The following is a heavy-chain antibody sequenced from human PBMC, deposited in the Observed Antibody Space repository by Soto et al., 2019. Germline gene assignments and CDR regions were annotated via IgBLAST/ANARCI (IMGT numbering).Heavy chain of an antibody. J-gene: IGHJ4*02. Sequence: EVQLLESGGGLVQPGGSLRLSCAASGFTFSSYAMSWVRQAPGKGLEWVSYIGSSSSPIYYADSVRGRFTISRDTAGNSVYLEMNSLRDEDTGVYYCARARYSYGYDFDYWGQGTLVTDSS. V-gene: IGHV3-48*02. CDR2: IGSSSSPI. CDR3: ARARYSYGYDFDY. CDR1: GFTFSSYA. D-gene: IGHD5-18*01.